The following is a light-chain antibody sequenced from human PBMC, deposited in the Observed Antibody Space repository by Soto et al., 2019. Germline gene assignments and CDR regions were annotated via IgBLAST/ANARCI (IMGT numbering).Light chain of an antibody. CDR2: GAS. J-gene: IGKJ4*01. CDR3: QHYANWPLT. V-gene: IGKV3-15*01. Sequence: EIVITQAPATLSVSPGEGATLCCRASQGIGNTLAWYQQKPGQTPRLLIYGASTRATGVPARFSGSGSGTDFTLTINSLQSEDFAVYYCQHYANWPLTFGGGTKVDIK. CDR1: QGIGNT.